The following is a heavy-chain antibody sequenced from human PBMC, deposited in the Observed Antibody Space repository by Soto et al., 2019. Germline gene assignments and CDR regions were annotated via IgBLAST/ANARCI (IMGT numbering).Heavy chain of an antibody. CDR2: IYTSGNT. J-gene: IGHJ4*02. D-gene: IGHD1-7*01. CDR3: ARGTGTYDFDY. CDR1: GGSISNYY. Sequence: SETLSLTCTVSGGSISNYYWSWIRQPAGKGLEWIGRIYTSGNTNYNPSLKSRVTISVDTSKNQFSLKLSSVTAADTAVYYCARGTGTYDFDYWGQGTLVTVSS. V-gene: IGHV4-4*07.